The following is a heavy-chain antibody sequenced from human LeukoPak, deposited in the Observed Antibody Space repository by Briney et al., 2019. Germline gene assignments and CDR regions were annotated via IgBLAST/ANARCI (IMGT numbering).Heavy chain of an antibody. V-gene: IGHV3-48*03. CDR3: ATLTVASSFDY. CDR2: ISSSGGTR. Sequence: TVGSLRLSCAASGFAFSVYEMYWVRQAPGKGLEWVSYISSSGGTRYYADSVKGRFTISRDNAKNSLYLQMNSLRAEDTAVYYCATLTVASSFDYWGQGTLVTVSS. D-gene: IGHD6-19*01. CDR1: GFAFSVYE. J-gene: IGHJ4*02.